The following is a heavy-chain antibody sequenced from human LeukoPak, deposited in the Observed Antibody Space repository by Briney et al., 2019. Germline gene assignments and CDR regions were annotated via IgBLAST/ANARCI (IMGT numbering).Heavy chain of an antibody. V-gene: IGHV1-46*01. J-gene: IGHJ4*02. Sequence: ASVKVSCKASGYTFTSYYMHWVRQAPGQGLEWMGIINPSGGSTSYAQKFQGRVTMTRDTSTSTAYMELRSLRSDDTAVYYCAREDSSSWFIDYWGQGTLVTVSS. D-gene: IGHD6-13*01. CDR1: GYTFTSYY. CDR3: AREDSSSWFIDY. CDR2: INPSGGST.